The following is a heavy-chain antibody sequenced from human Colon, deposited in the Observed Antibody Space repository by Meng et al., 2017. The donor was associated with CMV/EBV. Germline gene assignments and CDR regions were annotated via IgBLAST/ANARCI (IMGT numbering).Heavy chain of an antibody. J-gene: IGHJ4*02. CDR2: VYISGNT. CDR1: GASITSYY. V-gene: IGHV4-4*07. CDR3: ARDSNLSGLAY. Sequence: QGPLRESGPGLVKPSETLSLTCTVSGASITSYYWSWIRQPAGKGLEWIGRVYISGNTNYNPSLKSRVTMSIDTSKNQLSLNIRSVTAADTAVYYCARDSNLSGLAYWGQGTLVTV. D-gene: IGHD3-10*01.